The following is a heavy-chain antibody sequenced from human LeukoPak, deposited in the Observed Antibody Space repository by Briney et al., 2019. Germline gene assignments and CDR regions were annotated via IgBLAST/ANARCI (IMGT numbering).Heavy chain of an antibody. CDR1: GFTFSTYA. V-gene: IGHV3-23*01. J-gene: IGHJ4*02. D-gene: IGHD3-10*01. CDR3: AKVRGSGHPGPYFDY. CDR2: ISGDGGTI. Sequence: GGSLRLSCAASGFTFSTYAMSWVRQAPGKELEWVSAISGDGGTIYYADSVKGRFTISRDNSKNTLYLQMNSLRAEDTAVYYCAKVRGSGHPGPYFDYWGQGTLVTVSS.